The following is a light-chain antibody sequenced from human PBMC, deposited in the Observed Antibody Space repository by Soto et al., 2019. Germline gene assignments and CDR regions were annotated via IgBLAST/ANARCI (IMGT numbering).Light chain of an antibody. V-gene: IGKV3-15*01. CDR3: LHDNNWPQT. Sequence: EIVMTQSPATLSVSPGERATLSCRASQSVSSNLAWYQQKPGQAPRLLLYGASTRATGIPARFSGSGSGTEFTLTISSLQSEDFAVYYCLHDNNWPQTSGQGTKVEIK. J-gene: IGKJ1*01. CDR1: QSVSSN. CDR2: GAS.